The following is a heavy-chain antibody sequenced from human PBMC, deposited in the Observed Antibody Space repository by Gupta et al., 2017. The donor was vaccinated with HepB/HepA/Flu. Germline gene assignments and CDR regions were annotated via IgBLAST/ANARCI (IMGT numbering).Heavy chain of an antibody. V-gene: IGHV3-30*18. CDR3: AKDTDSSGWPPDALDI. CDR2: ISYDGSKK. J-gene: IGHJ3*02. Sequence: QVQLVASGGGVVQPGRSLRLSCAASGFTFSSYGMHWVRQAPGKGLEWVAVISYDGSKKDYADSVKGRFTIARDNSKNTLYLQMNSLRAEDTAVYYCAKDTDSSGWPPDALDIWGQGTMVTVSA. CDR1: GFTFSSYG. D-gene: IGHD6-19*01.